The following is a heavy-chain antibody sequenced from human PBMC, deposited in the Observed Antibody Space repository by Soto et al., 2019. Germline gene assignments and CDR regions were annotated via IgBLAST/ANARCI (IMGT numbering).Heavy chain of an antibody. CDR1: GYTFTSYA. CDR3: ARDYYDSSGYYFDY. V-gene: IGHV1-3*01. J-gene: IGHJ4*02. Sequence: AASVKVSCKASGYTFTSYAMHWVRQAPGQRLEWMGWINAGNGNTKYSQKFQGRVTITRDTSASTAYMQLSSLRSEDTAVYYCARDYYDSSGYYFDYWGQGTLVTVSS. D-gene: IGHD3-22*01. CDR2: INAGNGNT.